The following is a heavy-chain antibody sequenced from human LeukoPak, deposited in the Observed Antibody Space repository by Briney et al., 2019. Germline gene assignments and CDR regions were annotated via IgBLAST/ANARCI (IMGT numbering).Heavy chain of an antibody. CDR3: ARAVRRVTDAFDI. D-gene: IGHD3-10*01. J-gene: IGHJ3*02. CDR1: GGTFSSYA. V-gene: IGHV1-69*05. Sequence: ASVKVSCKASGGTFSSYAISWVRQAPGQGLEWMGGIIPIFGTANYAQKFQGRVTITTDESTSTAYMELSSLRSEDTAVYYCARAVRRVTDAFDIWGQGTMVTVSS. CDR2: IIPIFGTA.